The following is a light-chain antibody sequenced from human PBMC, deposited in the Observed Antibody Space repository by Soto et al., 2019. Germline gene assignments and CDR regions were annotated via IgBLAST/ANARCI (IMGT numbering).Light chain of an antibody. Sequence: QSALTQPAPVSGSPGQSITISFTGTSSDVGGYNYVSWYQQHPGKAPKLMIYEVSNRPSGVSNRFSGSKSGNTASLTISGLQAEDEADYYCSSYTSSSTPYVFGTGTKVTVL. J-gene: IGLJ1*01. CDR1: SSDVGGYNY. CDR2: EVS. CDR3: SSYTSSSTPYV. V-gene: IGLV2-14*01.